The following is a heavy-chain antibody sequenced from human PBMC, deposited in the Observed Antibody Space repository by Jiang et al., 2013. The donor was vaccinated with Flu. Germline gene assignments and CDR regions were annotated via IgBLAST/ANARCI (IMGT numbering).Heavy chain of an antibody. J-gene: IGHJ4*02. CDR3: AGSRGSLLRGVSN. V-gene: IGHV4-59*02. CDR1: GAPAGNYY. D-gene: IGHD3-10*01. Sequence: PGLVRPSETLSLTCTVSGAPAGNYYWTWIRQSPEKGLEWIGYIFDSGSTGYNPSLESRVTISLDTSKRQFSLRLASLTAADTAVYYCAGSRGSLLRGVSNWGQGALVIVSS. CDR2: IFDSGST.